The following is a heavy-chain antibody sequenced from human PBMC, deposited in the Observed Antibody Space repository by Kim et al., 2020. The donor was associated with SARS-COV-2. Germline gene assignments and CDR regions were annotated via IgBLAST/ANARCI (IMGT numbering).Heavy chain of an antibody. V-gene: IGHV4-39*01. CDR2: NCYSWST. D-gene: IGHD6-19*01. J-gene: IGHJ4*02. CDR3: ARHRSSAPNDY. CDR1: GGSISSSSYY. Sequence: SETLSLTCTVSGGSISSSSYYWGWLRDPPGKVREWMWINCYSWSTYYNPSRKSPVTISVDTSKNQFSLKLSSVTAADTAVYYCARHRSSAPNDYWGQGTLVTVSS.